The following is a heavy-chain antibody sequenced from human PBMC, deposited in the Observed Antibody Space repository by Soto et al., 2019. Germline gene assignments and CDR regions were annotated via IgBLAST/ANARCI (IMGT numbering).Heavy chain of an antibody. D-gene: IGHD3-9*01. V-gene: IGHV1-8*01. Sequence: ASVKVSCKASGYTFTIYDINGVLQSTLQGLEWMGWMNPNSGNTGYAQKFQGRVTMTRNTSISTAYMELSSLRSEDTAVYYCARSSRYFDWQYYYYYGMDVWGQGTTVTVSS. J-gene: IGHJ6*02. CDR1: GYTFTIYD. CDR3: ARSSRYFDWQYYYYYGMDV. CDR2: MNPNSGNT.